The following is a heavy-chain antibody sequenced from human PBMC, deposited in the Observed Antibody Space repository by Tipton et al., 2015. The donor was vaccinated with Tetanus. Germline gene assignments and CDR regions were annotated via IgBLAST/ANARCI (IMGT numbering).Heavy chain of an antibody. CDR1: GGSISSYY. D-gene: IGHD2-21*02. V-gene: IGHV4-4*07. CDR2: IYTSGST. CDR3: ARGGLAYCGGDCSAYYGMDV. J-gene: IGHJ6*02. Sequence: LRLSCTVSGGSISSYYWSWIRQPAGKGLEWIGRIYTSGSTNYNPPLKSRVTMSVDTSKNQLSLKLSSVTAADTAVYYCARGGLAYCGGDCSAYYGMDVWGQGTTVTVSS.